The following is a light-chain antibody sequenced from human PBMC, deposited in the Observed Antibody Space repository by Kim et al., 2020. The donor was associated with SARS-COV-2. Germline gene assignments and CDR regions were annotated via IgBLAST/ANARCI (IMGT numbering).Light chain of an antibody. CDR3: QQYSSTPWT. Sequence: DIVMTQSPDSLAVSLGERATINCKSSQSALYSSNNKNSLAWYQQKPGQSPKLLIYWASTRESGVPDRFSGSGSGTDFTLTISSLQAEDVAVYYCQQYSSTPWTFGQGTKVDIK. V-gene: IGKV4-1*01. CDR2: WAS. CDR1: QSALYSSNNKNS. J-gene: IGKJ1*01.